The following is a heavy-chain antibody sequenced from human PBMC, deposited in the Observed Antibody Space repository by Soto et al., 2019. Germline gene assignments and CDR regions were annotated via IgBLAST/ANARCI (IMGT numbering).Heavy chain of an antibody. CDR2: ISASNGNT. Sequence: ASVKVSCKASGYTFTSYYIHWVRQAPGQGLEWMGRISASNGNTNYAQKFQGRVTMTTDTSTSTAYIELRSLRSDDTAVYYCARDIVVVPAACFDYWGQGTLVTVSS. CDR3: ARDIVVVPAACFDY. CDR1: GYTFTSYY. V-gene: IGHV1-18*04. D-gene: IGHD2-2*01. J-gene: IGHJ4*02.